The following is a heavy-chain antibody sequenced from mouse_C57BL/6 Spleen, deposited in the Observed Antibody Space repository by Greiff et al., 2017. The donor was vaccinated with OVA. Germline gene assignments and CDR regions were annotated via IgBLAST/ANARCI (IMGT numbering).Heavy chain of an antibody. D-gene: IGHD3-3*01. CDR2: ISGGGGNT. J-gene: IGHJ2*01. Sequence: EVKLVESGGGLVKPGGSLKLSCAASGFTFSSYTMSWVRQTPEKRLEWVATISGGGGNTYYPDSVKGRFTISRDNAKNTLYLQMSSLRSEDTALYYCARPGTGGYYFDYWGQGTTLTVSS. V-gene: IGHV5-9*01. CDR3: ARPGTGGYYFDY. CDR1: GFTFSSYT.